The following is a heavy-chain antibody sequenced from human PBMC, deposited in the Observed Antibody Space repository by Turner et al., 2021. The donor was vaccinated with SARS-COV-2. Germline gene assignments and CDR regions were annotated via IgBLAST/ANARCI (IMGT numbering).Heavy chain of an antibody. Sequence: EVQLVESGGGLVQPGGSLRLSCAASGFTFSNYEMNGVRQAPGKGLDWVSYVSSSGGTIYYADSVKGRFTISRDNAKNSLYLQMNSLRAEDTAVYYCAREYSSSSGKAFDYWGQGTLVTVSS. V-gene: IGHV3-48*03. D-gene: IGHD6-6*01. CDR2: VSSSGGTI. CDR1: GFTFSNYE. J-gene: IGHJ4*02. CDR3: AREYSSSSGKAFDY.